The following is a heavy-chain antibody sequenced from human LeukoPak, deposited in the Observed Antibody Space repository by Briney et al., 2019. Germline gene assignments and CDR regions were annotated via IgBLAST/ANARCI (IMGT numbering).Heavy chain of an antibody. CDR2: IKSKTDGGTT. V-gene: IGHV3-15*01. CDR1: GFTFSNAW. Sequence: GGSLRLSCAASGFTFSNAWMSWVRQAPGKGLEWVGRIKSKTDGGTTDYAAPVKGRFTISRDDSKNTLYLQMNSLKTEDTAVYYCTTGAPSATKINYDFWSRYYYYYMDVWGKGTTVTVSS. CDR3: TTGAPSATKINYDFWSRYYYYYMDV. J-gene: IGHJ6*03. D-gene: IGHD3-3*01.